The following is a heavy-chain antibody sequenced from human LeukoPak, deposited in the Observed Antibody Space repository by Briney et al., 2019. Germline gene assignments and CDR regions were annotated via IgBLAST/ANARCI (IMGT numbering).Heavy chain of an antibody. J-gene: IGHJ4*02. CDR3: AKDGPGPTYYFDY. Sequence: PGGSLRLSCAASGFTFSTYWMSWVRQAPGKGLEWVANMNQDGSEKFYVDSVKGRFTISRDNAKNSLYLQMNSLRAEDTALYYCAKDGPGPTYYFDYWGQGTLVTVSS. D-gene: IGHD3/OR15-3a*01. CDR2: MNQDGSEK. CDR1: GFTFSTYW. V-gene: IGHV3-7*03.